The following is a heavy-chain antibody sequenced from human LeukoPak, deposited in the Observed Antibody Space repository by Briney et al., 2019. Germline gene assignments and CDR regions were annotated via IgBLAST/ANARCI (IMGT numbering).Heavy chain of an antibody. D-gene: IGHD3-3*01. V-gene: IGHV1-69*13. CDR2: IIPIFGTA. Sequence: SVKVSCKASGGTFSSYAISWVRQAPGQGLEWMGGIIPIFGTANYAQKFQGKVTITADESTSTAYMELSSLRSEDTAVYYCARLQYYDFWSGYVYWGQGTLVTVSS. CDR3: ARLQYYDFWSGYVY. J-gene: IGHJ4*02. CDR1: GGTFSSYA.